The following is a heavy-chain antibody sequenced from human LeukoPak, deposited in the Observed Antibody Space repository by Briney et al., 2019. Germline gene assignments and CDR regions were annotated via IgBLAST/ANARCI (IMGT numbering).Heavy chain of an antibody. D-gene: IGHD3-9*01. CDR1: GFIFSYYT. CDR3: ARDRETGDCDLLTAAPSADY. J-gene: IGHJ4*02. Sequence: PGGSLRLSCAGSGFIFSYYTMKWVRQAPGKGLEWVSYISSSSSYIYYADSVRGRFTISRDNVKNSLYLQMNSLRVEDTAVYYCARDRETGDCDLLTAAPSADYWGQGTLVTVSS. V-gene: IGHV3-21*01. CDR2: ISSSSSYI.